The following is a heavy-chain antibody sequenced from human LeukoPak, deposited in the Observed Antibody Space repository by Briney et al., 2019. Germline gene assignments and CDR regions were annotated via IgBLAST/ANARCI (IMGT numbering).Heavy chain of an antibody. J-gene: IGHJ4*02. V-gene: IGHV4-34*01. CDR2: INHSGST. CDR3: ARGTGIVGATPFDY. CDR1: GGSFSGYH. D-gene: IGHD1-26*01. Sequence: NPSETLSLTCAVYGGSFSGYHWSWIRQPPGKGLEWIGEINHSGSTNYNPSLKSRVTISVDTSKNQFSLKLSSVTAADTAVYYCARGTGIVGATPFDYWGQGTLVTVSS.